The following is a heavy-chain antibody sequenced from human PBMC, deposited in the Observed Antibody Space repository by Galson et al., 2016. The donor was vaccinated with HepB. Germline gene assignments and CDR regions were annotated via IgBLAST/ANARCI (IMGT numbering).Heavy chain of an antibody. CDR3: ARDSDCSGGNCYFDS. V-gene: IGHV1-18*01. Sequence: SVKVSCKASSYTFSAYGTTWVRQAPGQGLEWMGWISVYNGNTNYAQRFRGRVTMTTDTSTSTAYMELRSLRSDDTAVYYCARDSDCSGGNCYFDSWGQGTLVTVSS. J-gene: IGHJ4*03. CDR2: ISVYNGNT. D-gene: IGHD2-15*01. CDR1: SYTFSAYG.